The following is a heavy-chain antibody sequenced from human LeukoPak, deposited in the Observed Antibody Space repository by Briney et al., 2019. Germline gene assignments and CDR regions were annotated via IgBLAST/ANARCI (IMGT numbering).Heavy chain of an antibody. CDR1: GGTFSSYA. CDR2: INPNSGGT. D-gene: IGHD4-17*01. Sequence: ASVKVSCKASGGTFSSYAISWVRQAPGQGLEWMGWINPNSGGTNYAQKFQGRVTMTRDTSISTAYMELSRLNSDDTAVYYCAKNMGYGDYWYFDLWGRGTLVTVSS. J-gene: IGHJ2*01. CDR3: AKNMGYGDYWYFDL. V-gene: IGHV1-2*02.